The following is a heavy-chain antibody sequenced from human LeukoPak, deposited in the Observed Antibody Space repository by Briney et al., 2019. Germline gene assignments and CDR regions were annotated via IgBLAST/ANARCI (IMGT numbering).Heavy chain of an antibody. V-gene: IGHV3-30*02. J-gene: IGHJ4*02. CDR2: IRYDGSNK. CDR3: AKDSSRDWAPFDY. D-gene: IGHD3-9*01. Sequence: AGGSLRLSCAASGFTFSSYGMHWVRQAPGKGLEWVAFIRYDGSNKYYADSVKGRFTISRDDSKNTLYLQMNSLRAEDTAVYYCAKDSSRDWAPFDYWGQGTLVTVSS. CDR1: GFTFSSYG.